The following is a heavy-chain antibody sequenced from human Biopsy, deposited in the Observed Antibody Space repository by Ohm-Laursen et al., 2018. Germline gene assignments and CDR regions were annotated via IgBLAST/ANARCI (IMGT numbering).Heavy chain of an antibody. CDR2: ISYDGSKT. Sequence: SLRLSCAAPGFTFSNSGMHRVRQAPGKGLEWVAAISYDGSKTDYGDSVKGRLNISRDNSKNTLDLQMSSLRVEDTAVYFCAKDKGTFNFYYYGMDVWGQGTTVTVSS. J-gene: IGHJ6*02. D-gene: IGHD2/OR15-2a*01. CDR1: GFTFSNSG. CDR3: AKDKGTFNFYYYGMDV. V-gene: IGHV3-30*18.